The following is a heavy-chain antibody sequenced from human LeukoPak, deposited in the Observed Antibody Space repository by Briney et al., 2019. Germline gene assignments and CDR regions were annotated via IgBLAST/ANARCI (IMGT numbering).Heavy chain of an antibody. J-gene: IGHJ4*02. V-gene: IGHV3-7*01. Sequence: PGGSLRLSCAASGFTFSSYGMHWVRQAPGKGLEWVAGIKQDGSVKYYVDSVKGRFTISRDNAKNSVYLQMNSLRADDTAVYYRARRNLFDYWGQGTLVTVSS. CDR1: GFTFSSYG. CDR3: ARRNLFDY. CDR2: IKQDGSVK.